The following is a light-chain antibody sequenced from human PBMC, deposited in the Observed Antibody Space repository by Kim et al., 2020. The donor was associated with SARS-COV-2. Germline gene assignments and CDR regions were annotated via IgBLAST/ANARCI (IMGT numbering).Light chain of an antibody. CDR2: DAT. J-gene: IGKJ4*01. V-gene: IGKV3-11*01. CDR3: QRRGDWPPALT. CDR1: HSESVS. Sequence: PGEGATRSCRARHSESVSLAWYGQTPGQAPGLLIYDATVRATGIPNRCSGSGCGTGYALTIGSLEPRDVAVYYCQRRGDWPPALTFGGGTKVDIK.